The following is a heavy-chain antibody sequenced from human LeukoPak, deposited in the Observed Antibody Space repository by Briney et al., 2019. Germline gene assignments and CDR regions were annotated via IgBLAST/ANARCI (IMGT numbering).Heavy chain of an antibody. V-gene: IGHV1-69*05. J-gene: IGHJ4*02. CDR2: IIPIFGTA. CDR1: GGTFSSYA. D-gene: IGHD6-19*01. Sequence: SSVKVSCKASGGTFSSYAISWVRQAPGQGLEWMGGIIPIFGTANYAQKFQGRVTITTDESTSTAYMELSSLRSEDTAVYYCASSCSGCHEGRFHYWGQGTLVTVSS. CDR3: ASSCSGCHEGRFHY.